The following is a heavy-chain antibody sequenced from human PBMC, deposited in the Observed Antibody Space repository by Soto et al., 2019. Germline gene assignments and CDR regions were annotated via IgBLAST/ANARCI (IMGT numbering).Heavy chain of an antibody. Sequence: GGSLRLSCAASGFTFSGFAMNWVRQAPGKGLEWISYIKTSPGTTHYADSVKGRLTISRENAKDSVYLQMNSLRDEDTAVYYCARGSLIHFDYWGQGALVTVSS. CDR2: IKTSPGTT. V-gene: IGHV3-48*02. CDR1: GFTFSGFA. J-gene: IGHJ4*02. CDR3: ARGSLIHFDY.